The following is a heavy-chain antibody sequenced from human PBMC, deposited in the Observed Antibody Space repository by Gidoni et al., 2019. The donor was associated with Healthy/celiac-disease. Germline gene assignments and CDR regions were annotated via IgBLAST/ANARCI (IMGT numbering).Heavy chain of an antibody. CDR1: GYSISSGYY. CDR2: IYHSGST. CDR3: ARGRQEYYDFWSGYYKPEVNYFDY. J-gene: IGHJ4*02. Sequence: QVQLQESGPGLVKPSETLSLTCAVSGYSISSGYYWGWIRQPPGKGLEWIGSIYHSGSTYYHPSLKSRVTISVDTSKNQFSLKLSSVTAADTAVYYCARGRQEYYDFWSGYYKPEVNYFDYWGQGTLVTVSS. D-gene: IGHD3-3*01. V-gene: IGHV4-38-2*01.